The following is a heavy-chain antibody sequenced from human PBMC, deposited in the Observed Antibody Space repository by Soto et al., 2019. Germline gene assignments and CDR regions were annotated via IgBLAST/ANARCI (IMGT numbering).Heavy chain of an antibody. J-gene: IGHJ5*02. D-gene: IGHD3-16*01. CDR3: ARMATFGSLNWFDP. Sequence: ASVKVSCKASGGTFSTYAISWVRQATGQGLEWMGWMNPGSGDTGYAQKFQGRVTMTRDISIATAYMELSSLRSGDTAIYYCARMATFGSLNWFDPWGQGTQVTVSS. CDR2: MNPGSGDT. V-gene: IGHV1-8*02. CDR1: GGTFSTYA.